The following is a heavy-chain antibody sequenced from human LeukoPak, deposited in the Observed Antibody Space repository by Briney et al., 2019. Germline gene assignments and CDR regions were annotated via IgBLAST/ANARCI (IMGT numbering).Heavy chain of an antibody. CDR3: TTDPDCSGGTCYGYYYYIDV. V-gene: IGHV3-15*01. Sequence: GGSLRLSCVASGFTFSNAWMSWVRQAPGKGLEWGGRIITKTDGGTTDYAAPVKGRFTISRDDSKNTLYLQMNSLKTEDTAVYYCTTDPDCSGGTCYGYYYYIDVWGKGTTVTVSS. CDR2: IITKTDGGTT. J-gene: IGHJ6*03. CDR1: GFTFSNAW. D-gene: IGHD2-15*01.